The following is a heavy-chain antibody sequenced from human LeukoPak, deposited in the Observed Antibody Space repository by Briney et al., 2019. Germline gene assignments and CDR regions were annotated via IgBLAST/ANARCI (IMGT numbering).Heavy chain of an antibody. Sequence: SETLSLTCTVSGYSTSSGYYWGWIRQPPGKGLEWIGSIYHSGSTHYNPSLKSRVTISVDTSKNQFSLKLSSVTAADTAVYYCARVGKIVGATTFDYWGQGTLVTVSS. CDR2: IYHSGST. CDR3: ARVGKIVGATTFDY. J-gene: IGHJ4*02. CDR1: GYSTSSGYY. D-gene: IGHD1-26*01. V-gene: IGHV4-38-2*02.